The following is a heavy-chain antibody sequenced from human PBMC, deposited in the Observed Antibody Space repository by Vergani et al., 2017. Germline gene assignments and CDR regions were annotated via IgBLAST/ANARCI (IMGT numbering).Heavy chain of an antibody. D-gene: IGHD6-19*01. Sequence: QVQLQQWGAGLLKPSETLSLTCAVYGGSFSGYYWSWIRQPPGKGLEWIGEINHSGSTNYNPSLKSRVTISVDTSKNQFSLKLSSVTAADTAVYYCARQGSSGWYWGGVYSWYFDLWGRGTLVTVSS. CDR3: ARQGSSGWYWGGVYSWYFDL. CDR1: GGSFSGYY. V-gene: IGHV4-34*01. CDR2: INHSGST. J-gene: IGHJ2*01.